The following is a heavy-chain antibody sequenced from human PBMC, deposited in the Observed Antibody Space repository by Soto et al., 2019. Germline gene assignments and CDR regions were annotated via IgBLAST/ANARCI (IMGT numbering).Heavy chain of an antibody. CDR1: GFTFSSYA. J-gene: IGHJ4*02. Sequence: EVQLLESGGGLVQPGGSLRLSCAASGFTFSSYAMSWVRQAPGKGLEWVSAISGSGGSTYYADSVKGRFTISRDNSKNTLYLQMNSLRAEDTAVYYCAKGHAAAGTPLVRFDYWGQGTLVTVSS. D-gene: IGHD6-13*01. CDR3: AKGHAAAGTPLVRFDY. CDR2: ISGSGGST. V-gene: IGHV3-23*01.